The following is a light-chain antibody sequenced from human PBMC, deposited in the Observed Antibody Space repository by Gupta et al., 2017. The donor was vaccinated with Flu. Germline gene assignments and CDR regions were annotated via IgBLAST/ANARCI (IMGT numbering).Light chain of an antibody. CDR2: AAS. CDR1: QSISSY. V-gene: IGKV1-39*01. Sequence: DIQMTQSPSSLSAFVGGRVTITCRASQSISSYLNCYQQKPGKAPKLLIYAASSLQSEVPSRFGGSGSGIDVTPTISSLQPDDFAIYYYQQRYRTPRRTFGEGTKVEIK. J-gene: IGKJ4*02. CDR3: QQRYRTPRRT.